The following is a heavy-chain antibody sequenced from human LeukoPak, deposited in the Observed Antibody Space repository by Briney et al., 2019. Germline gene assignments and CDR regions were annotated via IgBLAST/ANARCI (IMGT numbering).Heavy chain of an antibody. J-gene: IGHJ4*02. V-gene: IGHV3-48*01. Sequence: GGSLRLSCAASGFTFSSFTMNWARQVPGKGLEWISYISLGNSTMFYADSVKGRFTISRDNAKNSLYLQMNSLRAEDTAVYYCARGGGRHVEYWGQGNLVTVSS. CDR1: GFTFSSFT. CDR2: ISLGNSTM. D-gene: IGHD2/OR15-2a*01. CDR3: ARGGGRHVEY.